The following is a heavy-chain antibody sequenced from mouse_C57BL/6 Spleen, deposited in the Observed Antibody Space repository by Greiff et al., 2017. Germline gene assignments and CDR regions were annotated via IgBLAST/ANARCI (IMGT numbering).Heavy chain of an antibody. V-gene: IGHV1-81*01. CDR3: ARYDDYDEGYYFDY. CDR1: GYTFTSYG. J-gene: IGHJ2*01. D-gene: IGHD2-4*01. CDR2: IYPRSGNT. Sequence: VQLQQSGAELARPGASVKLSCKASGYTFTSYGISWVKQRTGQGLEWIGEIYPRSGNTYYNEKFKGKATLTADKSSSTAYMELRSLTSEDSAVYFCARYDDYDEGYYFDYWGQGTTLTVSS.